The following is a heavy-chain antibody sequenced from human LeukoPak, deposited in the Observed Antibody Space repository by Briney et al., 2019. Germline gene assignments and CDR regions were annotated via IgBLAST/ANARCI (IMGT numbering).Heavy chain of an antibody. CDR1: GFTFSSYS. Sequence: GGSLRHSCAASGFTFSSYSMNWVRQAPGKGLEWVSSISSSSSYIYYADSVKGRFTISRDNAKNSLYLQMSSLRAEDTAVYYCARARHEYSYDIDYWGQGTLVTVSP. CDR3: ARARHEYSYDIDY. D-gene: IGHD5-18*01. J-gene: IGHJ4*02. V-gene: IGHV3-21*01. CDR2: ISSSSSYI.